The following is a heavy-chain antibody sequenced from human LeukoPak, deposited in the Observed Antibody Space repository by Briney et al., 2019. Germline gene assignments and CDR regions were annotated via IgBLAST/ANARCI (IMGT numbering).Heavy chain of an antibody. Sequence: PSETLSLTGSVSGGSLRSDRHNWAWVRQSADKGLEHIGSVDETGSPYYNPSLKSRVTISVDTSKNQFSLKLSSVTAADTAVYYCARTMTTEDYYYYMDVWGKGTTVTVSS. CDR2: VDETGSP. J-gene: IGHJ6*03. V-gene: IGHV4-39*07. CDR3: ARTMTTEDYYYYMDV. CDR1: GGSLRSDRHN. D-gene: IGHD4-11*01.